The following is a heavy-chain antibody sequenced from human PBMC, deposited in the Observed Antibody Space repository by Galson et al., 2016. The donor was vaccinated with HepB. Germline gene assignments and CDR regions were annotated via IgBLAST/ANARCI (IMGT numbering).Heavy chain of an antibody. V-gene: IGHV4-59*03. Sequence: SETLSLTCNVSGGSISGYYCSWIRQPPGKGLEWIGYIYYRGSNNYNPSLKSRGTISGDTSKNQFSLMLNDVTAADTAVYYCAAGYNWDFWGQGALVTVSS. D-gene: IGHD5-18*01. CDR3: AAGYNWDF. J-gene: IGHJ1*01. CDR1: GGSISGYY. CDR2: IYYRGSN.